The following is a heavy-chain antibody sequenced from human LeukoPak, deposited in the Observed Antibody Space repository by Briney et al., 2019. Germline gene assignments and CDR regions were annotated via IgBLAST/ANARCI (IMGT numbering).Heavy chain of an antibody. CDR2: ISWNSGSI. CDR3: AKDAKEWKPMLSAFDI. CDR1: GFTFDDYA. D-gene: IGHD3-3*01. Sequence: GGSLRLSCAASGFTFDDYAMHWVRQAPGKGLEWVSGISWNSGSIGYADSVKGRFTISRDNAKNSLYLQMNSLRAEGTALYYCAKDAKEWKPMLSAFDIWGQGTMVTVSS. V-gene: IGHV3-9*01. J-gene: IGHJ3*02.